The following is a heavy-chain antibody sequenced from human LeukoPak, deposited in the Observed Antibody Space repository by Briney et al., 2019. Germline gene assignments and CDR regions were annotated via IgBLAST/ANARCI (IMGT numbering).Heavy chain of an antibody. CDR2: ISWNSGSI. Sequence: PGGSLRLSCAASGFTVDDYAMHWVRQAPGKGLEGVTGISWNSGSIGYADSVKGRFTISRDNAKNSLYLQMNGLRAEDTALYYCASLTMVRGFPFFAYWGQGTLVTVSS. V-gene: IGHV3-9*01. J-gene: IGHJ4*02. D-gene: IGHD3-10*01. CDR1: GFTVDDYA. CDR3: ASLTMVRGFPFFAY.